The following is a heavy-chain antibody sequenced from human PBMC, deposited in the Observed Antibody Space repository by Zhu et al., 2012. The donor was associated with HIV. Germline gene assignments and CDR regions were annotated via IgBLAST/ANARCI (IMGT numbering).Heavy chain of an antibody. V-gene: IGHV4-38-2*01. CDR2: VYHGGTT. Sequence: QVQLQESGPGLVRPSETLSLTCAVSGYSLNSNYYWGWLRQPPGRGWSGVGTVYHGGTTYYNPSLKSRLTISMDTSRNRFSLKLTSVTAADTAVYYCVRGPPXTPVTILFDFWGQGPWSPSRQ. CDR1: GYSLNSNYY. CDR3: VRGPPXTPVTILFDF. D-gene: IGHD4-17*01. J-gene: IGHJ4*02.